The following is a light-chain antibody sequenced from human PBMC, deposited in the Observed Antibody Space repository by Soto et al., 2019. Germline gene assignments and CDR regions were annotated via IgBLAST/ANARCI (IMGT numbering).Light chain of an antibody. CDR1: QSISSW. Sequence: DIQMTQSPSTLSESVGDRVTITCRASQSISSWLAWYQQKPGKAPNLLIYKASSLESGVPSRFSGSGSGTEFSLNISSLQPYDFATYYCQQYNSYPLTFGGGTKVEIK. V-gene: IGKV1-5*03. J-gene: IGKJ4*01. CDR3: QQYNSYPLT. CDR2: KAS.